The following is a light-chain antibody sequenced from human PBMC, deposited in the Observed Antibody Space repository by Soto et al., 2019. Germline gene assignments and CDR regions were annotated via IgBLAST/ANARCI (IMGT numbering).Light chain of an antibody. Sequence: QSVLTQPASVSGSPGQSITISCTGTSSDVGGYDYVSWYQLHPGKAPKLMIFEVSNRPSGVSYRFSGSKSGNTASLTISGLQAEDEADYYCCSYAGYSSFVFGTGTKVTVL. CDR1: SSDVGGYDY. CDR3: CSYAGYSSFV. J-gene: IGLJ1*01. CDR2: EVS. V-gene: IGLV2-14*01.